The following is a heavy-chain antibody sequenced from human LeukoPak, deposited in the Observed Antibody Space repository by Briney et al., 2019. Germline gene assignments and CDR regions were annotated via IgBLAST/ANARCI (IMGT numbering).Heavy chain of an antibody. CDR2: IFSGGSGGRT. V-gene: IGHV3-23*01. D-gene: IGHD3-10*01. J-gene: IGHJ6*02. CDR3: AKKGESLDYYNMDV. Sequence: PGGALRLSCVVSGFTFSRYAMSWVRQAPGKGLEWVSGIFSGGSGGRTYYADSVKGRFSISRDNSKHALYLQMNSLRAEDTAVYYCAKKGESLDYYNMDVWGQGTTVTV. CDR1: GFTFSRYA.